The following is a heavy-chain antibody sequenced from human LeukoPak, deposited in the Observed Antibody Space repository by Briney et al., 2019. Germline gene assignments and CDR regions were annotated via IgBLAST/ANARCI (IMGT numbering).Heavy chain of an antibody. V-gene: IGHV7-4-1*02. D-gene: IGHD2-2*01. CDR2: INTNTGNP. J-gene: IGHJ6*02. CDR1: GYTFTSYA. Sequence: ASVKVSCKASGYTFTSYAMNWARQAPGQGLEWMGWINTNTGNPTYAQGFTGRFVFSLDTSVSTAYLQISSLKAEDTAVYYCAREDIVVVPAASRMDVWGQGTTVTVSS. CDR3: AREDIVVVPAASRMDV.